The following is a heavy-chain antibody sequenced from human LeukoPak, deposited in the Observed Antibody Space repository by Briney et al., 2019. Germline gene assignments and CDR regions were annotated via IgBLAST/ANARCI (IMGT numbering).Heavy chain of an antibody. V-gene: IGHV1-18*01. CDR2: LSAYNGNT. D-gene: IGHD4-23*01. Sequence: ASVKVSCKASGYTFTSYGLSWVRQAPGQGREGMGWLSAYNGNTNYAQKLQGRVTMTTDTSTSTAYMELRSLRSDDTAVYSCARDLYTVVRAYYYYGMDVWGQGTTVTVSS. CDR3: ARDLYTVVRAYYYYGMDV. J-gene: IGHJ6*02. CDR1: GYTFTSYG.